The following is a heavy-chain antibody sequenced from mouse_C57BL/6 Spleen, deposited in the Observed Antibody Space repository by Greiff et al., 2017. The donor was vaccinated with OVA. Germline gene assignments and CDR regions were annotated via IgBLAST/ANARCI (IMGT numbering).Heavy chain of an antibody. J-gene: IGHJ2*01. Sequence: QVQLQQPGAELVMPGASVKLSCKASGYTFTSYWMHWVKQRPGQGLEWIGEIDPSDSYTNYNQKFKGKSTLTVDKSSSTAYMQLSSLTSEDSAVYDCARGRASRNWVSFDYWGQGTTLTVSS. CDR1: GYTFTSYW. CDR2: IDPSDSYT. V-gene: IGHV1-69*01. D-gene: IGHD4-1*01. CDR3: ARGRASRNWVSFDY.